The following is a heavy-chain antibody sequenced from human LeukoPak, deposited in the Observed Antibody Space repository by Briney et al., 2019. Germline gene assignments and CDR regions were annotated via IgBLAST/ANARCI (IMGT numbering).Heavy chain of an antibody. J-gene: IGHJ3*02. V-gene: IGHV3-23*01. D-gene: IGHD7-27*01. CDR3: ASRRTTLGAFDI. CDR1: GFTFSSCA. CDR2: ISGSGGST. Sequence: GGSLRLSCAASGFTFSSCAMSWVRQAPGKGLEWVSAISGSGGSTYYADSVKGRFTISRDNSKNTLYLQMNSLRAEDTAVYYCASRRTTLGAFDIWGQGTMVTVSS.